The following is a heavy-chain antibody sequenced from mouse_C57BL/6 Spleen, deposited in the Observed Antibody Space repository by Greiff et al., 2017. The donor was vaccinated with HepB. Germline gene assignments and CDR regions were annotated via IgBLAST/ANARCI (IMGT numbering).Heavy chain of an antibody. CDR2: IDPSDSET. CDR1: GHTFTSYW. J-gene: IGHJ3*01. D-gene: IGHD1-1*01. V-gene: IGHV1-52*01. CDR3: ARPTYYYGSSPFAY. Sequence: QVQLQQPGAELVRPGSSVKLFCKASGHTFTSYWMHWVKQRPIQGLEWIGNIDPSDSETHYNQKFKDKATLTVDKSSSTAYMQLSSLTSEDSAVYYCARPTYYYGSSPFAYWGQGTLVTVSA.